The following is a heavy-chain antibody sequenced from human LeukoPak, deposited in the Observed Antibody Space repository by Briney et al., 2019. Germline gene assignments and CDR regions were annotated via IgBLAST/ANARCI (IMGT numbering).Heavy chain of an antibody. CDR2: IYYSGST. D-gene: IGHD2-15*01. V-gene: IGHV4-31*03. CDR3: ARYCSGGSCGFDP. J-gene: IGHJ5*02. CDR1: GGSISSGGYY. Sequence: SQTLSLTCTVSGGSISSGGYYWSWIRQHPGKGLEWIGYIYYSGSTYYNPSLKSRVTISVDTSKNQFSLKLSSVTAADTAVYYCARYCSGGSCGFDPWGQGTLVTVPS.